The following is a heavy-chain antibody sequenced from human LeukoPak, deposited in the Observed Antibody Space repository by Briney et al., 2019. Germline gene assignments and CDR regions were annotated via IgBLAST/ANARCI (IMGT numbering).Heavy chain of an antibody. CDR2: INADGSSA. V-gene: IGHV3-74*01. J-gene: IGHJ6*02. CDR3: ARDYGRSRDYGMDV. Sequence: GGSLRLSCVASGFTFSHYSMNWVRQAPGKGLVWVSRINADGSSASYADSVKGRFTISRDNAKNTLYLQMNSLRAEDTAMYYCARDYGRSRDYGMDVWGQGTTVTVSS. CDR1: GFTFSHYS. D-gene: IGHD3-10*01.